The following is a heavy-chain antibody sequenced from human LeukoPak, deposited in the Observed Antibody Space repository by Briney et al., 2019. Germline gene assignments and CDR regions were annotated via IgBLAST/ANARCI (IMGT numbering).Heavy chain of an antibody. CDR1: GYTFTSYG. CDR3: ARDRLYCSSTSCYIDYYYYGMDV. Sequence: ASVKVSCKASGYTFTSYGISWVRQAPRQGLEWMGWISAYNGNTNYAQKLQGRVTMTTDTSTSTAYMELRSLRSDDTAVYYCARDRLYCSSTSCYIDYYYYGMDVWGQGTTVTVSS. V-gene: IGHV1-18*01. CDR2: ISAYNGNT. D-gene: IGHD2-2*02. J-gene: IGHJ6*02.